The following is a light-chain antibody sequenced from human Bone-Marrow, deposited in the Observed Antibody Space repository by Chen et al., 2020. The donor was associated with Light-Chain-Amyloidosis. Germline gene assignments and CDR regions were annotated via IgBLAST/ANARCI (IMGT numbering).Light chain of an antibody. CDR3: QVWDRSSDRPV. V-gene: IGLV3-21*02. J-gene: IGLJ3*02. CDR1: NIGSTS. Sequence: SYVLTQPSSVSVAPGQTATIACGGNNIGSTSVHWYQQTPGQAPLLVVYEDSDRPSGIPERLSCSNSGNTATLTISRGEAGDEADYYCQVWDRSSDRPVFGGGTKLTVL. CDR2: EDS.